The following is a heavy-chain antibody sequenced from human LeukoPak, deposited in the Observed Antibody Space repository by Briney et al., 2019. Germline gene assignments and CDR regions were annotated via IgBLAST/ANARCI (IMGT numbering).Heavy chain of an antibody. J-gene: IGHJ4*02. CDR3: ARGDGYTTTWYLDY. D-gene: IGHD6-13*01. Sequence: GGSLRLSCAASGFTSSSSEMNWVRQAPGKGLEWVSYISSSAGTRYYADSVRGRFTISRDNAKNSLYLQMNSLTGEDTAVYYCARGDGYTTTWYLDYWGQGTLVTVSS. CDR1: GFTSSSSE. V-gene: IGHV3-48*03. CDR2: ISSSAGTR.